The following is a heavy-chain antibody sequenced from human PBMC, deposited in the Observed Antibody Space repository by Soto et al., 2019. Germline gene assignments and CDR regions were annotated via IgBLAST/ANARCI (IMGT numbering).Heavy chain of an antibody. V-gene: IGHV3-23*01. CDR3: AKGRSSRGIAAAGQLGY. J-gene: IGHJ4*01. CDR1: GFTFSSYA. D-gene: IGHD6-13*01. Sequence: PGGSLRLSCAASGFTFSSYAMSWVRQAPGKGLEWVSAISGSGGSTYYADSVKGRFTISRDNSKNTLYLPMNSLRAEDTAVYYCAKGRSSRGIAAAGQLGYWGPGTMVTVSS. CDR2: ISGSGGST.